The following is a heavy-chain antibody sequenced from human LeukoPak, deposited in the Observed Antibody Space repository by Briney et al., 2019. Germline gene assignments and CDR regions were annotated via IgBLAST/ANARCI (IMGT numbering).Heavy chain of an antibody. CDR2: IKQDGSEK. D-gene: IGHD3-3*01. CDR1: GFTFSSYW. CDR3: AREFTYYDFWSGYYYGMDV. Sequence: GGSLRPSCAASGFTFSSYWMSWVRQAPGKGLEWVANIKQDGSEKYYVDSVKGRFTISRDNAKNSLYLQMNSLRAEDTAVYYCAREFTYYDFWSGYYYGMDVWGQGTTVTVSS. J-gene: IGHJ6*02. V-gene: IGHV3-7*01.